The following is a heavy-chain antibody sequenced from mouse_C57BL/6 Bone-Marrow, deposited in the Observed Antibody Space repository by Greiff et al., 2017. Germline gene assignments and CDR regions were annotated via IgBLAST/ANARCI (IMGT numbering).Heavy chain of an antibody. CDR3: TRSLIYYGTNY. V-gene: IGHV14-2*01. J-gene: IGHJ2*01. CDR1: GFNINDYY. D-gene: IGHD1-1*01. CDR2: IDPEDGET. Sequence: EVQLQQSGAELVKPGASVKLSCTASGFNINDYYIHWVKQRTEQGLEWIGRIDPEDGETKYAPKFQDKATITADTSSNTAYLQRSSLTSEDTAVYYGTRSLIYYGTNYWGQGTTLTVSS.